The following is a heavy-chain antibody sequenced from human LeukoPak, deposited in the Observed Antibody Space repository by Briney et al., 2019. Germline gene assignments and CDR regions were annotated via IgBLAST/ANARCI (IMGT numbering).Heavy chain of an antibody. D-gene: IGHD3-22*01. J-gene: IGHJ4*02. CDR1: GFIVSSKY. V-gene: IGHV3-66*01. Sequence: PGGSLRLSRAASGFIVSSKYMSWVRQAPGKGLEWVSVIYSGGSTHYADSVKGRFTISRDNSKNMLYLQMNSLRAEDTAVYYCAREGSYYYDSSGYLQTPFDYWGQGTLVTVSS. CDR2: IYSGGST. CDR3: AREGSYYYDSSGYLQTPFDY.